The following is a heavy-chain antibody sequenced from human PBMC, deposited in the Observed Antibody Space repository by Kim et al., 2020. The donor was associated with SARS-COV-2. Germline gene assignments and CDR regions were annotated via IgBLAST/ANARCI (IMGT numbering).Heavy chain of an antibody. Sequence: SETLSLTCTVSGASITRSTYYWAWVRQLPGKGLGWIGSIYYNGKTYYSPSLKSRVTISLDTSKTQFSLKMSAVTAADTSMYYCASAAGSCYFVGFD. D-gene: IGHD2-15*01. J-gene: IGHJ4*01. V-gene: IGHV4-39*01. CDR2: IYYNGKT. CDR1: GASITRSTYY. CDR3: ASAAGSCYFVGFD.